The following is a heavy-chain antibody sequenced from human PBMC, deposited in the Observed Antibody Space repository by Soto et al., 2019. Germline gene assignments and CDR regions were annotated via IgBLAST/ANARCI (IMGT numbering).Heavy chain of an antibody. J-gene: IGHJ6*02. Sequence: EVQLVESGGGLVQPGGSLRLSCAASGFTFSSYWMHWVRQAPGTGLEWVSRINSDSSSTNYADSVKGRFTITRDNAKNTLYLQMNSMRAEDTAVYYCARDAPNYDFWRMGLDVWGQGTTVSVSS. CDR3: ARDAPNYDFWRMGLDV. V-gene: IGHV3-74*01. D-gene: IGHD3-3*01. CDR2: INSDSSST. CDR1: GFTFSSYW.